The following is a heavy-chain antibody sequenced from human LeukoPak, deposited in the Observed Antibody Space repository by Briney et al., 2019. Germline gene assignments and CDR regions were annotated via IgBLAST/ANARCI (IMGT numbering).Heavy chain of an antibody. CDR1: GFTFSSYE. CDR2: TSSSGSTI. CDR3: ARDEGYDSSGYYSPLDFDY. V-gene: IGHV3-48*03. Sequence: GGSLRLSCAASGFTFSSYEMNWVRQAPGKGLEWVSYTSSSGSTIYYADSVKGRFTISRDNAKNSLYLQMNSLRAEDTAVYYCARDEGYDSSGYYSPLDFDYWGQGTLVTVSS. J-gene: IGHJ4*02. D-gene: IGHD3-22*01.